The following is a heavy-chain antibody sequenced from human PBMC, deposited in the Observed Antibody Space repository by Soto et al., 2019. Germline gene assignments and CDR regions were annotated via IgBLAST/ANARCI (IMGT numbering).Heavy chain of an antibody. J-gene: IGHJ4*02. CDR2: ISNTGST. CDR3: AKVNVVVVAATFEYEYYFDY. Sequence: GGSLRLSCGASGFTVSNNYMSWVRQAPGRGLEWVSAISNTGSTYYAGSVKGRSTISRDSSTNTLYLEVNSLRADDTAVYYCAKVNVVVVAATFEYEYYFDYWGQGTLVTVSS. CDR1: GFTVSNNY. D-gene: IGHD2-15*01. V-gene: IGHV3-53*01.